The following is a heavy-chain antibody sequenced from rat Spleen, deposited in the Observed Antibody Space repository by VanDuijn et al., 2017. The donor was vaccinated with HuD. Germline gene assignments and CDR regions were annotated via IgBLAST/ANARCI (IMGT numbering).Heavy chain of an antibody. Sequence: EVQLVETGGGLVQPGKSLKLSCVASGFTFSRYWMYWVRQAPGKGLEWVSSVSNDGVNTYYPDSVKGRFTISRDNAENTVYLQMNSLRSEDTATYFCGKDMNYFSTYPFYLMGAWGQGTSVTVSS. CDR3: GKDMNYFSTYPFYLMGA. V-gene: IGHV5-58*01. CDR1: GFTFSRYW. J-gene: IGHJ4*01. CDR2: VSNDGVNT. D-gene: IGHD1-2*01.